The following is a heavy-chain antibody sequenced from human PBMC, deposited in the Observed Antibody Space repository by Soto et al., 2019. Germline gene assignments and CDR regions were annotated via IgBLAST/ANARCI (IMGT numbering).Heavy chain of an antibody. V-gene: IGHV4-59*08. J-gene: IGHJ4*02. D-gene: IGHD7-27*01. Sequence: QVQLQESGPGLVKPSETLSLTCTVSNDSISTYYWTWIRQPPGKGLEWIGFIYYSGSTNYNPSLPSRVTISVDTSKNQFSLKMISVTAADTAVYYCARPGRDWGALHYWGQGTLVTVSS. CDR2: IYYSGST. CDR1: NDSISTYY. CDR3: ARPGRDWGALHY.